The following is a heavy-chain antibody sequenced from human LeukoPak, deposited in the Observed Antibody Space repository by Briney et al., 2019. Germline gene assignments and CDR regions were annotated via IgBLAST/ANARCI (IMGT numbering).Heavy chain of an antibody. Sequence: GGSLRLSCAASGFIFNYYAMSWVRQAPGKGLEWVSTISGTNDNTYYADSVKDRFTISRDNSKNTLSLQMNSLRAEDTAVYYCAKGRGTTVTSAANYWGQGTLVTVPS. CDR3: AKGRGTTVTSAANY. J-gene: IGHJ4*02. CDR2: ISGTNDNT. CDR1: GFIFNYYA. D-gene: IGHD4-17*01. V-gene: IGHV3-23*01.